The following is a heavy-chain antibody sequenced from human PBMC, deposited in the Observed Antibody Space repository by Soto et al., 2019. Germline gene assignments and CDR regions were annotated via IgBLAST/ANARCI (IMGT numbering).Heavy chain of an antibody. Sequence: QLQLQESGSGLVKPSQTLSLTCAVSGGSISSGGYSWSWIRQPPGKGLEWIGYIYHSGSTYYNPSRKSLVTISVDRYKNQFSLKLSSVTGADTAVYYCARGLSPLWEDYYGMDVWGQGTTVTVSS. CDR2: IYHSGST. V-gene: IGHV4-30-2*01. CDR3: ARGLSPLWEDYYGMDV. J-gene: IGHJ6*02. D-gene: IGHD1-26*01. CDR1: GGSISSGGYS.